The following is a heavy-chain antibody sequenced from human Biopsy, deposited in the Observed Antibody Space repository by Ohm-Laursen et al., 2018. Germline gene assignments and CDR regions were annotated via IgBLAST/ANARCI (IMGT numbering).Heavy chain of an antibody. CDR2: ISHTGYT. CDR3: ARGSNEYGGLYFPH. D-gene: IGHD4-23*01. CDR1: GGSFTGHY. J-gene: IGHJ1*01. Sequence: TLSLTCTVSGGSFTGHYWTWIRQPPGKGLEWIGHISHTGYTSYKSSLKSRVTISLDTSRKHFSLRLTSLAAADTAVYYCARGSNEYGGLYFPHWGQGTLVTGSS. V-gene: IGHV4-59*11.